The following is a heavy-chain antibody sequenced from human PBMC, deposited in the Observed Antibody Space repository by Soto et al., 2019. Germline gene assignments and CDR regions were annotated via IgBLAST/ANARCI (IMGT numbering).Heavy chain of an antibody. D-gene: IGHD6-13*01. CDR3: ARGRGAAADYFDF. J-gene: IGHJ4*02. Sequence: QVQLVESGGGLVKPGGSLRLSCAVSGFTFNDYYMTWIRQAPGTGLEWVSYISSSTSHTNYADSVKGRFTISRDNAKNSLFLQMNSLRAEDTAVYYCARGRGAAADYFDFWGQGTLVTVSS. CDR2: ISSSTSHT. V-gene: IGHV3-11*05. CDR1: GFTFNDYY.